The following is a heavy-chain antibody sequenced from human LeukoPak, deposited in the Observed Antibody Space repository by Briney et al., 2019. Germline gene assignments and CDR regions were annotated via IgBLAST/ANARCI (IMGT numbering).Heavy chain of an antibody. Sequence: ASVKVSCKASGYTFTSYCMHWVRQAPGQGLEWLGIINPSGGSTRYAQKFQGRVPMNRDPSTSTVYMELSSLRSEDTAVYYCARNMGALNCGGDCLADYWGQGTLVTVSS. CDR3: ARNMGALNCGGDCLADY. CDR1: GYTFTSYC. CDR2: INPSGGST. D-gene: IGHD2-21*02. V-gene: IGHV1-46*01. J-gene: IGHJ4*02.